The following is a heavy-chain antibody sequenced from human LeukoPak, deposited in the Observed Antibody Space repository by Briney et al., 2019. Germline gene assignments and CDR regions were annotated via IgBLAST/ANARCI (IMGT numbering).Heavy chain of an antibody. D-gene: IGHD3-10*01. CDR1: GFTFRSYS. J-gene: IGHJ4*02. CDR3: ARGWFGDLTPLHIDY. CDR2: ISSSGTYI. V-gene: IGHV3-21*01. Sequence: GGSLRLSCAVSGFTFRSYSINWVRQAPGKGLEWVSCISSSGTYIYYADSVKGRFTISRDNVKSSLYLQMNSLRAEDTAVYYCARGWFGDLTPLHIDYWGQGTLVTVSS.